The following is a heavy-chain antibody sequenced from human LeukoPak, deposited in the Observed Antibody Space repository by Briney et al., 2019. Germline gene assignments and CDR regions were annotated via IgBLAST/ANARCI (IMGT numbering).Heavy chain of an antibody. CDR1: GFTFSSYG. J-gene: IGHJ4*02. V-gene: IGHV3-30*18. D-gene: IGHD3-22*01. CDR2: ISDDGSDK. Sequence: GGSLRLSCAASGFTFSSYGMQWVRQAPGKGLEWVAVISDDGSDKYYADSVKGRFTISRDNSKNTLYLQMNSPRAEDTAVYYCAKVDSSGSIPDYWGQGTLVSVSS. CDR3: AKVDSSGSIPDY.